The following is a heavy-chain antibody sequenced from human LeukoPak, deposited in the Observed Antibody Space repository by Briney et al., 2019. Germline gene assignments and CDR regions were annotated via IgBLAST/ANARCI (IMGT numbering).Heavy chain of an antibody. CDR1: GVSISSLY. CDR2: IYYTGST. J-gene: IGHJ4*02. D-gene: IGHD6-6*01. CDR3: ARHRAYSSSSPFDY. Sequence: PSETLSLTCSVSGVSISSLYWSWIRQPPGKGLKWIGYIYYTGSTNYNPSLRGRVTMFVDMSKNQFSLRLSSVTAADTAVYYCARHRAYSSSSPFDYWGQGTLVTVSS. V-gene: IGHV4-59*08.